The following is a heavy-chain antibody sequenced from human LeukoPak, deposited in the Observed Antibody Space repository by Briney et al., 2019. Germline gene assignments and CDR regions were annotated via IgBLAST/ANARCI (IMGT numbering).Heavy chain of an antibody. CDR2: INPNSGGT. Sequence: ASVKVSCKASGYTFTGYYMHWVRQAPGQGLEWMGWINPNSGGTNYAQDFHGRVTMTRDTSISTAYMELSRLRSDDTAVYYCARVDIVATNYYFDYWGQGTLVTVSS. J-gene: IGHJ4*02. D-gene: IGHD5-12*01. CDR3: ARVDIVATNYYFDY. CDR1: GYTFTGYY. V-gene: IGHV1-2*02.